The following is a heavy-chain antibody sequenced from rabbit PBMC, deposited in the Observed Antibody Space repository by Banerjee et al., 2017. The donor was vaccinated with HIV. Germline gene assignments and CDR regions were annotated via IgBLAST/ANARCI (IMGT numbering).Heavy chain of an antibody. CDR2: ISYGGSI. D-gene: IGHD4-2*01. V-gene: IGHV1S37*01. CDR3: ARGYNVNYVGGPYGMAFDP. Sequence: EESGGGLVTPGGTLTLTCTASGSDISSYHMGWVRQAPGKGLEYIGYISYGGSIYYASWVNGRFTISKTSSTTVTLQMTSLTGADTATYFCARGYNVNYVGGPYGMAFDPWGPGTLVTVS. CDR1: GSDISSYH. J-gene: IGHJ2*01.